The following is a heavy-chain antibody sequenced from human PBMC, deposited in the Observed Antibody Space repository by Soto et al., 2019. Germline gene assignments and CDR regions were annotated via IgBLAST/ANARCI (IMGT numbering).Heavy chain of an antibody. J-gene: IGHJ6*02. Sequence: QVQLVQSGAEVKKPGASVKVSCKASGYTFTGYYMHWVRQAPGQGLEWMGWINPNSGGTNYAQKFQGWVTMTRDTSISTAYMERSRVRSDDTAVYYCARGQGSMVRGQYGMDVWGQGTTGTVSS. CDR2: INPNSGGT. CDR3: ARGQGSMVRGQYGMDV. V-gene: IGHV1-2*04. D-gene: IGHD3-10*01. CDR1: GYTFTGYY.